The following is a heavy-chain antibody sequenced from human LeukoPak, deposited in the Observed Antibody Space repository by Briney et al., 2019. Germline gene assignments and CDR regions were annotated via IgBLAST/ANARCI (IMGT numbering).Heavy chain of an antibody. D-gene: IGHD6-13*01. V-gene: IGHV1-8*01. CDR3: ARGIAAAEVWFDP. CDR2: MNPNSGNT. CDR1: GYTFASYD. J-gene: IGHJ5*02. Sequence: GASVKVSCKASGYTFASYDINWVRQATGQGLEWMGWMNPNSGNTGYAQKFQGRVTMTRNTSISTAYMELSSLRSEDTAVYYCARGIAAAEVWFDPWGQGTLVTASS.